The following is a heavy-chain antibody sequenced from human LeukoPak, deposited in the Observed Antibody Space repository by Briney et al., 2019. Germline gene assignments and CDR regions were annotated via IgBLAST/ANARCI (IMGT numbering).Heavy chain of an antibody. Sequence: PGGSLRLSCTASGFSFSTAWMSWVRQAPGKGLEWVGRIKSKAESETTDYAAPVKGRFTISRDDSQNTLYLQMNSLKTEDTGVYYCTTYFTVYTAGFDYWGQGTLVTVSS. J-gene: IGHJ4*02. CDR3: TTYFTVYTAGFDY. V-gene: IGHV3-15*01. CDR2: IKSKAESETT. CDR1: GFSFSTAW. D-gene: IGHD5-18*01.